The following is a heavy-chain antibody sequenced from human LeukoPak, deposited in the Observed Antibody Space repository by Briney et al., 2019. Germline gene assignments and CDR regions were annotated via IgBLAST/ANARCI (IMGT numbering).Heavy chain of an antibody. D-gene: IGHD2-21*01. CDR2: IYPGDSDT. Sequence: GESLKISCKGSGYSFTSYWIGWVRQMPGKGLEWMGIIYPGDSDTRYSPSFQGQVTISADKSISTAYLQWSSLKASDTAMYYCARSSGANCGGDCYLDYWGRGTLVTVSS. CDR1: GYSFTSYW. J-gene: IGHJ4*02. V-gene: IGHV5-51*01. CDR3: ARSSGANCGGDCYLDY.